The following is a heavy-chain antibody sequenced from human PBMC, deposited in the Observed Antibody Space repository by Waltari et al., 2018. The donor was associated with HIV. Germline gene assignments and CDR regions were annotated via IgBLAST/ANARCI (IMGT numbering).Heavy chain of an antibody. D-gene: IGHD5-12*01. J-gene: IGHJ4*02. Sequence: EVQLVESGGGLIERGGPLRLYCAASGFPASSNYLRCVRQAPGKGLEWVSVIYGGGRTYYADSVKGRFTISRDNSKNTLYLQMNSRRAEDTAVYYCARVPEMATKWGYWGQGTLVTVSS. V-gene: IGHV3-53*01. CDR2: IYGGGRT. CDR3: ARVPEMATKWGY. CDR1: GFPASSNY.